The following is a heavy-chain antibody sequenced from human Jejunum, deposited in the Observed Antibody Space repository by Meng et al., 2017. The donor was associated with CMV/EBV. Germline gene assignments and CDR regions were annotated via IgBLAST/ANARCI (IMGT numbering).Heavy chain of an antibody. CDR2: IRYDGGDN. V-gene: IGHV3-30*02. CDR3: STTLALGYCSTSSCTYFDY. J-gene: IGHJ4*02. Sequence: GMHWVRQAPGKGLEWVAFIRYDGGDNYCADSVKGRFTISRDNSKSTLYLQMNSLRPEDTAVYYCSTTLALGYCSTSSCTYFDYWGQGTLVTVSS. D-gene: IGHD2-2*01. CDR1: G.